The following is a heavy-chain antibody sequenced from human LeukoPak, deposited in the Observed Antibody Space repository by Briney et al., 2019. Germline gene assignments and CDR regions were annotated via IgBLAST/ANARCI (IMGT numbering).Heavy chain of an antibody. CDR3: AKDGYYDSSAYYYVRYFDL. J-gene: IGHJ2*01. V-gene: IGHV3-23*01. Sequence: GGSLRLSCAASGFTFTKYAMSWVRQAPGKGLEWVSSISGSGGGTYYADSVKGRFTISRDNSKNTLYLQMNSLRAEDTAVYYCAKDGYYDSSAYYYVRYFDLWGRGTLVTVSS. CDR1: GFTFTKYA. D-gene: IGHD3-22*01. CDR2: ISGSGGGT.